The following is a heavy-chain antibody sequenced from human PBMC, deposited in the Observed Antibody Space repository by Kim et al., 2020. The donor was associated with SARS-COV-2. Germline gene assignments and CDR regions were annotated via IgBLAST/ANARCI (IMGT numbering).Heavy chain of an antibody. CDR1: GFTFANYA. J-gene: IGHJ4*02. CDR2: IGSAGNL. CDR3: AKVSRENYRGTRNYFDY. V-gene: IGHV3-23*01. Sequence: GGSLRLSCAASGFTFANYAMSWARQVPGRGLDWVAAIGSAGNLYYADYVRGRFTISRDNSKKMLYLQMNSLRAEDSAIYYCAKVSRENYRGTRNYFDYWRQGIMITIS. D-gene: IGHD3-10*01.